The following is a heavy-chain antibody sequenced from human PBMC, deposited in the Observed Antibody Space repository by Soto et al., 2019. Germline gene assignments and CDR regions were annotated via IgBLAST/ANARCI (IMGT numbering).Heavy chain of an antibody. CDR2: IWYDGRNK. CDR3: ARERDYDFWRGPLQDYYGMAV. J-gene: IGHJ6*02. CDR1: GFTFSSYG. D-gene: IGHD3-3*01. Sequence: PGGSLRLSCAASGFTFSSYGMHWVRQAPGKGLEWVAVIWYDGRNKYYADSVKGRFTISRDNSKNTLYLQRNSLRAEDTAVYYCARERDYDFWRGPLQDYYGMAVWGQGTTVTVSS. V-gene: IGHV3-33*01.